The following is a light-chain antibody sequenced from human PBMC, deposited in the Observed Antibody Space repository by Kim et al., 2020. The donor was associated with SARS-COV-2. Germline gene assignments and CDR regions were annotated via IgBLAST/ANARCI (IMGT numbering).Light chain of an antibody. CDR2: SAS. CDR1: LDISTS. V-gene: IGKV1-9*01. J-gene: IGKJ4*01. CDR3: QQLSSYPVT. Sequence: GDSVPLTGRASLDISTSLAWYQQKPGKAPRLIIYSASILQSGVPSRFRGSGYGADFTLTITNLQPEDFATYHCQQLSSYPVTFGGGTKVDIK.